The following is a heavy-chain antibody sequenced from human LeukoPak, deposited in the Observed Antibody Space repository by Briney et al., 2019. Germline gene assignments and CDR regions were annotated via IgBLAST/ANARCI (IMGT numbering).Heavy chain of an antibody. CDR2: INHSGST. D-gene: IGHD5-18*01. CDR1: GGSFSGYY. CDR3: ARGRGIRNFDY. V-gene: IGHV4-34*01. J-gene: IGHJ4*02. Sequence: PSETLSLTCAVYGGSFSGYYWSWIRQPPGKGLEWIGEINHSGSTNYNPSLKSRVTISVDTSKNQFSLKLSSVTAADTAVDYCARGRGIRNFDYWGQGTLVTVSS.